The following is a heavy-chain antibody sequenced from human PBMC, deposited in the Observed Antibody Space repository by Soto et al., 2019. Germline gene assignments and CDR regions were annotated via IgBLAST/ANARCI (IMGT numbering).Heavy chain of an antibody. CDR2: IHHSGTS. Sequence: QVQLQESGPGLVKPSGTLSLTCAVSGGSISSSNWWSWARQPPGKGLEWIGVIHHSGTSNYNPSLTSRVTTSVYTSKSHFSLRRSAVTAADTAVYYCARAGYGGNSGDYWGQGTLVTVSS. V-gene: IGHV4-4*02. CDR3: ARAGYGGNSGDY. J-gene: IGHJ4*02. D-gene: IGHD2-21*02. CDR1: GGSISSSNW.